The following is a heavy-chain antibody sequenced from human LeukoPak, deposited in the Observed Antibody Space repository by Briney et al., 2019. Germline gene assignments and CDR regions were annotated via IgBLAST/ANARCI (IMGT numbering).Heavy chain of an antibody. J-gene: IGHJ4*02. D-gene: IGHD3-3*01. CDR2: TPYDGSNK. Sequence: GGSLRLSCAASGFTFSSYAMHWVRQAPGKGLEWVTVTPYDGSNKYYADSVKGRFTISRDNSKNTLYLQMNSLRAEDTAVYYCARAPAGYYDFWSGYYLDHWGQGTLVTVSS. CDR3: ARAPAGYYDFWSGYYLDH. V-gene: IGHV3-30-3*01. CDR1: GFTFSSYA.